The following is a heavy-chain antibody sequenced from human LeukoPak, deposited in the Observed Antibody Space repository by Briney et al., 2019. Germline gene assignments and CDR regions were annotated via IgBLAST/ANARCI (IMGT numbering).Heavy chain of an antibody. V-gene: IGHV4-39*07. CDR2: IYYSGSA. CDR3: ARIRGAGDFDF. D-gene: IGHD3-10*01. J-gene: IGHJ4*02. Sequence: LETLSLTCTVSGGSIRSSSHYWGWIRQPPGKGLEWSGNIYYSGSAYYNPSLESRVTISVDTSKNQFSLKLSSVTAADTAVYYCARIRGAGDFDFWGQGTLVTVSS. CDR1: GGSIRSSSHY.